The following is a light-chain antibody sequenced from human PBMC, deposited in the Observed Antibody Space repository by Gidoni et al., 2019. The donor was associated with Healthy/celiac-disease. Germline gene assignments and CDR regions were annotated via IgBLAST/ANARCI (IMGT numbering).Light chain of an antibody. CDR3: QQYDNSPRYT. CDR2: DAS. Sequence: DIHITQSPSSLSASVGDRVTITCQASQDINNYLNWYQQKPGKAPKLLIYDASNLETGVPSRFSGSGSGTDFTLTISSLQHEDIVTYYCQQYDNSPRYTFGQGTKLEIK. CDR1: QDINNY. J-gene: IGKJ2*01. V-gene: IGKV1-33*01.